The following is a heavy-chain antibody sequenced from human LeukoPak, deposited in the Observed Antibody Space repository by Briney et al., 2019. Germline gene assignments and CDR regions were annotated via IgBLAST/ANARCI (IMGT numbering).Heavy chain of an antibody. Sequence: SETLSLTCTVSGDSISNYYWSWIRQSPGKGLEWIGYIYYSGSTNYNPSLKSRVTISVDTSKNQFSLKLSSVTAADTAVCYCARETCSGGSCFQFDFWGQGTLVTVSS. V-gene: IGHV4-59*01. CDR1: GDSISNYY. CDR3: ARETCSGGSCFQFDF. J-gene: IGHJ4*02. D-gene: IGHD2-15*01. CDR2: IYYSGST.